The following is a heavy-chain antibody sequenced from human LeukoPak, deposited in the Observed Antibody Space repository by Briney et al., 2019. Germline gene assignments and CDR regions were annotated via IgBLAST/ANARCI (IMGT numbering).Heavy chain of an antibody. J-gene: IGHJ4*02. CDR2: IGSSGSTK. Sequence: PGGSLRLSRAVSGFPFSLYEVNWVRQAPGQGLEWVSNIGSSGSTKYYADSVKGRFSISRDNAKSSLYLQMNSLRVEDTAVYYCALLAVASDFDYWGQGALVTVSS. CDR3: ALLAVASDFDY. V-gene: IGHV3-48*03. CDR1: GFPFSLYE. D-gene: IGHD6-19*01.